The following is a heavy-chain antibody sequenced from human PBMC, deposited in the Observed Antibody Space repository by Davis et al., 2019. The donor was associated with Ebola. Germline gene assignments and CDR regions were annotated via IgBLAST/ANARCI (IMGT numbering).Heavy chain of an antibody. CDR2: IRYDGSHK. Sequence: GGSLRLSCAVSGIRDGMHWVRQAPGKGLEWVAFIRYDGSHKYYADSVKGRFTISRDNSKNTLYLQMGSLRAEDMAVYFCARGLTLWFGVKDYWGQGTLVTVSS. V-gene: IGHV3-30*02. CDR3: ARGLTLWFGVKDY. CDR1: GIRDG. D-gene: IGHD3-10*01. J-gene: IGHJ4*02.